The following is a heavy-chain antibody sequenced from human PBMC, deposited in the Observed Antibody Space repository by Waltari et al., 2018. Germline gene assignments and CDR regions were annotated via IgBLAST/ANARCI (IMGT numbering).Heavy chain of an antibody. J-gene: IGHJ4*02. CDR1: GGSIISGDYY. V-gene: IGHV4-30-4*08. CDR3: ARRDDGSYRRGDFDY. CDR2: IYHSGST. D-gene: IGHD1-26*01. Sequence: QVQLQESGPGLVKPSQTLSLICTVSGGSIISGDYYWSWNRQPPGKGLEWIGYIYHSGSTHYNPSLKSRVTISVDTSKNQFSLKLSSVTAADTAVYYCARRDDGSYRRGDFDYWGQGTLVTVSS.